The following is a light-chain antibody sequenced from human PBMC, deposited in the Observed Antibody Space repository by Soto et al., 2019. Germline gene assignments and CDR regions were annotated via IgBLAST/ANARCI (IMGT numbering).Light chain of an antibody. V-gene: IGKV3-11*01. J-gene: IGKJ1*01. CDR1: QSVSSY. Sequence: EIFLTQSPAXLSLSPGEXATLSCRASQSVSSYLAWYQQKPGQAPRLLIYDASNRATGIPARFSGSGSGTDFTLTISSLEPEAFAVYYCKPRSNWSWTCRQGTKV. CDR2: DAS. CDR3: KPRSNWSWT.